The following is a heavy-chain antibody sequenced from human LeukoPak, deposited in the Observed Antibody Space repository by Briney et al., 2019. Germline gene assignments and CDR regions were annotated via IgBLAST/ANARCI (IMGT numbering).Heavy chain of an antibody. Sequence: ASQTLSLTYAVSGDSVSSGGYYWTWIRQHPGKGLEWIGYISNSGTTSYSPSLKSRVSISVDTSNNQFSLRLSSVTAADTAVYYCARDVVVTSSPDAFDIWGQGTMVTVSS. CDR3: ARDVVVTSSPDAFDI. CDR2: ISNSGTT. J-gene: IGHJ3*02. V-gene: IGHV4-31*11. CDR1: GDSVSSGGYY. D-gene: IGHD2-21*02.